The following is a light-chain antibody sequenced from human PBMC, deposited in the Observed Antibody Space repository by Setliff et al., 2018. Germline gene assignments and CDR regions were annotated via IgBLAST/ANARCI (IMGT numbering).Light chain of an antibody. CDR1: SSDVGYYNY. V-gene: IGLV2-14*01. CDR3: SSYTSSSTRV. CDR2: EVS. J-gene: IGLJ1*01. Sequence: QSVLTQPASVSGSPGQSITISCTGTSSDVGYYNYVSWYQQHPGKAPKPMICEVSNRPSGVSNRFSGSKSGNTASLTISGLQAEDEADYYCSSYTSSSTRVFGTGTRSPS.